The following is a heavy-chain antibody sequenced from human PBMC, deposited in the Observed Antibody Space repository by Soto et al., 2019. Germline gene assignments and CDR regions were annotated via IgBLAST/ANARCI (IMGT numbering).Heavy chain of an antibody. CDR2: ISYDGSRK. J-gene: IGHJ4*02. CDR3: AKDIHPGRDTYHYGADY. CDR1: GFIFSNYG. D-gene: IGHD5-12*01. V-gene: IGHV3-30*18. Sequence: QVQLVESGGGVVQPGTSLTLSCSASGFIFSNYGMHWVRQAPGKGLEWVSIISYDGSRKHYIDSVKGRFTISRDNSKNTLDLQMNSLRAEDTAVYYCAKDIHPGRDTYHYGADYWSQGTLVAVSS.